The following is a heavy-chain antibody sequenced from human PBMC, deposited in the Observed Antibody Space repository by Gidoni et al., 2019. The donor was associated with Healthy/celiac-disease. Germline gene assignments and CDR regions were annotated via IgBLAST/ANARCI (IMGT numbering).Heavy chain of an antibody. V-gene: IGHV1-69*01. CDR1: GGPFSSYA. CDR2: IIPIFGTA. Sequence: QVQLVQSGAEVKHPGSSVKVSCKASGGPFSSYAISWVRKARGQGLEWMGGIIPIFGTANYAQKFQGRVTITADESTSTAYMELSSLRSEDTAVYYCARVLGYCSSTSCYEGRGWFDPWGQGTLVTVSS. D-gene: IGHD2-2*01. CDR3: ARVLGYCSSTSCYEGRGWFDP. J-gene: IGHJ5*02.